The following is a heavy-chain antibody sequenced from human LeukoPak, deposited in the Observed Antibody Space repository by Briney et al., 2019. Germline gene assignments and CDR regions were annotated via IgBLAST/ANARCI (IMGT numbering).Heavy chain of an antibody. J-gene: IGHJ4*02. CDR2: IWSVGTNQ. V-gene: IGHV3-33*06. D-gene: IGHD4-11*01. CDR3: AKDAERGFDYSNSLEY. CDR1: GFTFSHYA. Sequence: PGGSLGLSCAAAGFTFSHYAMHWVRHAPGKGLECGAVIWSVGTNQYYAASVKGRFTISRDDSDQTVYLQMNSLRPEDTGVYSCAKDAERGFDYSNSLEYWGQGTPVTVST.